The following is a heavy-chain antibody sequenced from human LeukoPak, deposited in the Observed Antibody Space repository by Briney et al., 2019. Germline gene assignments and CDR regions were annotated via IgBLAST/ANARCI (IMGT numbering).Heavy chain of an antibody. D-gene: IGHD3-22*01. J-gene: IGHJ4*02. CDR3: ARVVRSYYDSSGFDY. V-gene: IGHV1-2*02. CDR1: GYTFTGYY. Sequence: ASVKASCKASGYTFTGYYMHWVRQAPGQGLEWMGWINPNSGGTNYAQKFQGRVTMTRDTSISTAYMELSRLRSDDTAVYYCARVVRSYYDSSGFDYWGQGTLVIVSS. CDR2: INPNSGGT.